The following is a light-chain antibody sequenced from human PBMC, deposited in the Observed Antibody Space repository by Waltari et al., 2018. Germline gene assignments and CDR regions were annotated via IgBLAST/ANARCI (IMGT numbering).Light chain of an antibody. V-gene: IGLV1-51*02. Sequence: QSVLTQPPSVSAAPGQRVTISCSGGSSNIGNNYVSWYRQFQGTAPKLLIYEVRSRPPGIPGRFSGSKSGTSATLDITGLQAGDEADYYCGTWDSSLSGAVFGGGTHLTVL. J-gene: IGLJ7*01. CDR2: EVR. CDR3: GTWDSSLSGAV. CDR1: SSNIGNNY.